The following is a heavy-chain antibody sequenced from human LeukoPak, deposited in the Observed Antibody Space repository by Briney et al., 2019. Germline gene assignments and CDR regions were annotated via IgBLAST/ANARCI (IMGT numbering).Heavy chain of an antibody. V-gene: IGHV4-30-4*01. CDR3: ARDLGGGSCYFDY. D-gene: IGHD2-15*01. CDR2: IYYSGST. Sequence: PSETLSLTCTVSGGSISSGDYYWSWIRQPPGKGLEWIGYIYYSGSTYYNPSLKSRVTISVDTSKNQFSLKLSSVTAADTAVYCCARDLGGGSCYFDYWGQGTLVTVSS. CDR1: GGSISSGDYY. J-gene: IGHJ4*02.